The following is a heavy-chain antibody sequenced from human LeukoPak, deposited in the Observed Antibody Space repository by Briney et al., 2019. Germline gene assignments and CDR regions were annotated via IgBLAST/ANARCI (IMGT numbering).Heavy chain of an antibody. J-gene: IGHJ3*02. D-gene: IGHD7-27*01. CDR3: ARETGDFDI. CDR1: GFTFSSYS. CDR2: IKQDGSEK. V-gene: IGHV3-7*01. Sequence: GGSLRLSCAASGFTFSSYSMSWVRQAPGKGLEWVANIKQDGSEKYYVDSVKGRFTISRDNAKNSLYLQMNSLRAEDTAVYYCARETGDFDIWGQGTMVTVSS.